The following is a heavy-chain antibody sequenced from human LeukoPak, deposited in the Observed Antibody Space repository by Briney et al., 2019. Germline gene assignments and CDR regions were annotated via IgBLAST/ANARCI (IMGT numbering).Heavy chain of an antibody. V-gene: IGHV3-49*04. CDR2: IRNKVDGGTR. Sequence: GGSLRLSCTASGFTFGDYAMSWVRQAPGKGLEWVGFIRNKVDGGTREYAASVKGRFTISRDDSKSIAYLQMNSLKTEDTAVYYCTRLDYYCSSNRCDYNWFDSWGQGTLVTVSS. CDR3: TRLDYYCSSNRCDYNWFDS. D-gene: IGHD2-2*01. J-gene: IGHJ5*01. CDR1: GFTFGDYA.